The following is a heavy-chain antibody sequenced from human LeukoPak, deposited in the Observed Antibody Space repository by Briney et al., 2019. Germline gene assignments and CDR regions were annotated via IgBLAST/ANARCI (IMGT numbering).Heavy chain of an antibody. V-gene: IGHV4-61*02. CDR3: ARCSPYYYDSSGYPLDY. CDR1: GGSISSGSCY. Sequence: PSETLSLTCTVSGGSISSGSCYWSWIRQPAGKGLEWIGRIYTSGSTNYNPSLKSRVTISVDTSKNQFSLKLSSVTAADTAVYYCARCSPYYYDSSGYPLDYWGQGTLVTVSS. J-gene: IGHJ4*02. D-gene: IGHD3-22*01. CDR2: IYTSGST.